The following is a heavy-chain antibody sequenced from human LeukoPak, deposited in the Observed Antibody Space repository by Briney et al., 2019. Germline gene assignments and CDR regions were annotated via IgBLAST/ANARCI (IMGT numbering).Heavy chain of an antibody. Sequence: GGSLRLSCAASGFTFSSYAMHWVRQAPGKGLEWVAAISYDGSNKYYADSVKGRFTISRDNSKNTLYLQMNSLRAEDTAVYYCARGVVPAACFDYWGQGTLVTVSS. V-gene: IGHV3-30-3*01. J-gene: IGHJ4*02. CDR3: ARGVVPAACFDY. CDR1: GFTFSSYA. CDR2: ISYDGSNK. D-gene: IGHD2-2*01.